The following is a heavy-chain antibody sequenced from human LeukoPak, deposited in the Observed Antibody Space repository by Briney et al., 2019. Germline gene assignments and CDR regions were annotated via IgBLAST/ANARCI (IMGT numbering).Heavy chain of an antibody. V-gene: IGHV3-23*01. CDR1: GFTFSRYA. D-gene: IGHD2/OR15-2a*01. Sequence: GGSLRLSCAASGFTFSRYAMSWVRQAPGKGLEWVSANSGSGGSTYYADSVKGRFTISRDNSKNTLYLQMNTLRPEDTAVYFCPRQSENHSLDYWGQGTLVTASS. J-gene: IGHJ4*02. CDR3: PRQSENHSLDY. CDR2: NSGSGGST.